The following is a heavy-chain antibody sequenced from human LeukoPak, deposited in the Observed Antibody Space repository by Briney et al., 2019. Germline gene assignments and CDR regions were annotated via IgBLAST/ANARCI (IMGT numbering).Heavy chain of an antibody. J-gene: IGHJ4*02. CDR1: GGSFSGYH. CDR3: ARDPGNSYGSDY. CDR2: INHSGST. D-gene: IGHD5-18*01. Sequence: SETLSLTCAVYGGSFSGYHWSWIRQPPGKGLEWIGEINHSGSTNYNPSLKSRVTISVDTSKNQFSLKLSSVTAADTAVYYCARDPGNSYGSDYWGQGTLVTVSS. V-gene: IGHV4-34*01.